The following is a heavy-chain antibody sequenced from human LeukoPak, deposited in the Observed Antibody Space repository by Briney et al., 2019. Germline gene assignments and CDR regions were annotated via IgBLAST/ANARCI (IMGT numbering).Heavy chain of an antibody. CDR2: INSDGSST. CDR1: GFTFSSYW. D-gene: IGHD3-10*02. V-gene: IGHV3-74*01. Sequence: PGGSLRLSCAGSGFTFSSYWMHWVRHAPGKGLVWVSRINSDGSSTSYADSVKGRFTISRDNAKNTLYLQMNSLRAEDTAVYYCAELGITMIGGVWGKGTTVTISS. CDR3: AELGITMIGGV. J-gene: IGHJ6*04.